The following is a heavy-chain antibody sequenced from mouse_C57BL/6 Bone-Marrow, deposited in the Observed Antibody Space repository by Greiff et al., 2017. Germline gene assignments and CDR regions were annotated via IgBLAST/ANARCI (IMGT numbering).Heavy chain of an antibody. CDR3: ASKSRLRDAMDY. CDR2: IWSGGST. V-gene: IGHV2-2*01. D-gene: IGHD2-2*01. CDR1: GFSLTSYG. Sequence: VQLVESGPGLVQPSQSLSITCTVSGFSLTSYGVHWVRQSPGKGLEWLGVIWSGGSTDYNAAFISRLSISKDNSKSQVFFKMTSLQADDTAIYYCASKSRLRDAMDYWGQGTSVTVSS. J-gene: IGHJ4*01.